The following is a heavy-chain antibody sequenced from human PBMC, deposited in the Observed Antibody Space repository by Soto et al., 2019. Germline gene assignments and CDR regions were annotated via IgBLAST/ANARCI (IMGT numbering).Heavy chain of an antibody. CDR3: ARGAICSTANCFGSGAFDI. D-gene: IGHD2-2*01. V-gene: IGHV3-30*03. CDR1: GFTFSSYG. J-gene: IGHJ3*02. CDR2: ISYDGSNK. Sequence: GGSLRLSCAASGFTFSSYGMHWVRQAPGKGLEWVAVISYDGSNKYYADSVKGRFTISRDNAKNSLYLQMNSLRAEDTAVYYCARGAICSTANCFGSGAFDIWGQGTMVTVSS.